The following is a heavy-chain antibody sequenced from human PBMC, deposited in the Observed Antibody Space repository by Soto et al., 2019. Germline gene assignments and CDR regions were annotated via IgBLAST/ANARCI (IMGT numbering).Heavy chain of an antibody. CDR1: GYTFTSYY. CDR2: INPSGGST. V-gene: IGHV1-46*03. J-gene: IGHJ3*02. Sequence: ASVKVSCKASGYTFTSYYMHWVRQAPGQRLEWMGIINPSGGSTSYAQKFQGRVTMTRDTSTSTVYMELSSLRSEDTAVYYCAREENVDYYGTNDAFDIWGQGTMVTVSS. D-gene: IGHD1-26*01. CDR3: AREENVDYYGTNDAFDI.